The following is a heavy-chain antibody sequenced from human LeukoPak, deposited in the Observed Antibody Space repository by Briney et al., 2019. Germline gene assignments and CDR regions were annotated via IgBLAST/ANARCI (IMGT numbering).Heavy chain of an antibody. CDR3: ARDRSGYSSEENWFDP. CDR2: IYYSGST. J-gene: IGHJ5*02. CDR1: GGSISSSSYY. Sequence: SETLSLTCTVSGGSISSSSYYWGWIRQPPGKGLEWIGSIYYSGSTYYNPSLKSRVTISVGTSKNQFSLKLSSVTAADTAVYYCARDRSGYSSEENWFDPWGQGTLVTVSS. D-gene: IGHD6-19*01. V-gene: IGHV4-39*07.